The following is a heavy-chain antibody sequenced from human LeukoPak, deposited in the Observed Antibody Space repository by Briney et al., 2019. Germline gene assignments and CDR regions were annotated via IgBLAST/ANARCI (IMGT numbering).Heavy chain of an antibody. CDR2: INPNSGGT. CDR3: ARGPRRSSGWYDY. V-gene: IGHV1-2*06. D-gene: IGHD6-19*01. CDR1: GYTFTGYY. J-gene: IGHJ4*02. Sequence: ASVKVSCKASGYTFTGYYMHWVRQAPGQGLEWMGRINPNSGGTNYAQKFQGRVTMTRDTSISTAYMEPSRLRSDDTAVYYCARGPRRSSGWYDYWGQGTPVTVSS.